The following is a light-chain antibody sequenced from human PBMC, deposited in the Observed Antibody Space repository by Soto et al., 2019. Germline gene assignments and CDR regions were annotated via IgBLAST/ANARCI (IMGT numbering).Light chain of an antibody. CDR1: QSVSSSY. CDR2: GAS. V-gene: IGKV3-20*01. CDR3: QQYGSSPGIT. Sequence: EIVLTQSPGTLSLSPGERATLSCRASQSVSSSYLAWYQQKPGQAPRLLIYGASGRATGIPDRFGGSGSGTAFTLPITRLEPEDFAVYYCQQYGSSPGITFGQGTRLEIK. J-gene: IGKJ5*01.